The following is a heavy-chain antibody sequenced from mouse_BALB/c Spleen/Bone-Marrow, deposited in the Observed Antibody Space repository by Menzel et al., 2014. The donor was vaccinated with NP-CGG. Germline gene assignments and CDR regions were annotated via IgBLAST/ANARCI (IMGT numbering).Heavy chain of an antibody. CDR3: ARGYGSSYGTGYFYV. Sequence: VQLQQSGAELVKPGASVKLSCTASGFHIKDTYMHWVKQRPEQGLEWIGRIDPANGNTKYDPKFQGKATITADTSSNTAYLQLSSLTSEDTAVYYCARGYGSSYGTGYFYVWGAGTTVTVSS. CDR1: GFHIKDTY. V-gene: IGHV14-3*02. J-gene: IGHJ1*01. D-gene: IGHD1-1*01. CDR2: IDPANGNT.